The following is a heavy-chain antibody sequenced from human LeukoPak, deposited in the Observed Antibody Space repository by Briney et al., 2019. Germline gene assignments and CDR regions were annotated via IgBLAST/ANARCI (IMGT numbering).Heavy chain of an antibody. D-gene: IGHD3-10*01. CDR2: INHSGST. CDR1: GGSFSGYY. Sequence: SETLSLTCAVYGGSFSGYYWSWIRQPPGKGLEWIGEINHSGSTNYNPSLKSRVTISVDTSKNQFSLKLSSVTAADTAVYYCARWAPVPYYYGMDVWGQGTAVTVSS. V-gene: IGHV4-34*01. J-gene: IGHJ6*02. CDR3: ARWAPVPYYYGMDV.